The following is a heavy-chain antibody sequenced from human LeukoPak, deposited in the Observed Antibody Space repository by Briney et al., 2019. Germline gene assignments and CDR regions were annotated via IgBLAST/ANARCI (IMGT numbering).Heavy chain of an antibody. J-gene: IGHJ6*03. CDR2: IIPIFGTA. CDR1: GGTFSSYA. V-gene: IGHV1-69*13. CDR3: ARVVWFGEPFRYYMDV. D-gene: IGHD3-10*01. Sequence: ASVKVSCKASGGTFSSYAISWVRQAPGQGLEWMGGIIPIFGTANYAQKFQGRVTITADESTSTAYMELSSLRSEDTAVYYCARVVWFGEPFRYYMDVWGKGTTVTISS.